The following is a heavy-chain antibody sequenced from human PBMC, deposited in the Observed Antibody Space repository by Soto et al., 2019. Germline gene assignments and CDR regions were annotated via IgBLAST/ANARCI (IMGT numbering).Heavy chain of an antibody. Sequence: GESLKISCAASGFTFSNAWMSWVRQAPGKGLEWVGRIKSKTDGGTTDYAAPVKGRFTISRDDSKNTLYLQMNSLKTEDTAVYYCTTDWHSSSWYFDYWGQGTLVTVSS. D-gene: IGHD6-13*01. CDR3: TTDWHSSSWYFDY. CDR1: GFTFSNAW. CDR2: IKSKTDGGTT. J-gene: IGHJ4*02. V-gene: IGHV3-15*01.